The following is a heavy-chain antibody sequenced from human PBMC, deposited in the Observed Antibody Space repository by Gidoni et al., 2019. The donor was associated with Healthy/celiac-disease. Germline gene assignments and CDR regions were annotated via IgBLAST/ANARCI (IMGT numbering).Heavy chain of an antibody. CDR2: ISGSGGST. V-gene: IGHV3-23*01. Sequence: EEQLLESGGGLVPPVGSLRLSSAAPGCTFSRYAMSWGRQAPGKGLEWVSAISGSGGSTYYADFVKGRFIISRDNSKNTLYLQMHSLRAEDTVVYYCAKEEMATSPFDSWGQGTLVTVSS. D-gene: IGHD5-12*01. J-gene: IGHJ4*02. CDR1: GCTFSRYA. CDR3: AKEEMATSPFDS.